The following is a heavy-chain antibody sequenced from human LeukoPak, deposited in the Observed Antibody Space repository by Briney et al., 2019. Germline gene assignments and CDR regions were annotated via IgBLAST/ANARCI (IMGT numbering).Heavy chain of an antibody. Sequence: SETLSLTCTVSGGSISSSSYYWGWIRQPPGKGLEWIGSIYYSGSTYYNPSLKSRVTISVDTSKNQFSLKLSSVTAADTAVYYCARIYFDWLLPYNWFDPWGQGTLVTVSS. J-gene: IGHJ5*02. CDR3: ARIYFDWLLPYNWFDP. D-gene: IGHD3-9*01. CDR1: GGSISSSSYY. CDR2: IYYSGST. V-gene: IGHV4-39*01.